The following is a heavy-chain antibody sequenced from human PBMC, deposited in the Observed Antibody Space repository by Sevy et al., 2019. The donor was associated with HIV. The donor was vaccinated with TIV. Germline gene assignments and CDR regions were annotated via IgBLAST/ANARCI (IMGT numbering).Heavy chain of an antibody. CDR2: TSYNEGGE. V-gene: IGHV3-30*18. CDR1: GFTFSNYG. J-gene: IGHJ6*02. D-gene: IGHD6-19*01. Sequence: GESLKISCVASGFTFSNYGTHWVRQAPGKGLEWVAITSYNEGGENYADSVKGRFTISRDNSKNTVYLQTYRLTTEDTGVYYCAKDTGSSGYDHYGLDVWGQGTTVTVSS. CDR3: AKDTGSSGYDHYGLDV.